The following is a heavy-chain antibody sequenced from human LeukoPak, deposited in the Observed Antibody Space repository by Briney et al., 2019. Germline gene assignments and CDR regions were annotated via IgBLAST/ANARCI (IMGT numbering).Heavy chain of an antibody. J-gene: IGHJ4*02. CDR1: GFTFSNYN. CDR3: ARDGGGGLDY. CDR2: ISISSNYI. D-gene: IGHD2-15*01. V-gene: IGHV3-21*01. Sequence: TSGGSLRLSCAASGFTFSNYNMNWVRQAPGKGLEWVSCISISSNYIYYPDSVKGRFTISRDNAKNSLYLQMNSLRAEGTAVYYCARDGGGGLDYWGQGTLVTVSS.